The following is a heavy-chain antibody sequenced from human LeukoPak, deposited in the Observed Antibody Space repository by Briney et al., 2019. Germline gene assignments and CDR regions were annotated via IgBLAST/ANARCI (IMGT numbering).Heavy chain of an antibody. J-gene: IGHJ4*02. CDR1: GYTFTSYY. Sequence: ASVKTSCKASGYTFTSYYMHWVRQAPGQGLEWMGIINPSGGSTSYAQKFQGRVTMTRDTSTSTVYMELSSLRSEDTAVYYCAREPQGDYWEYQPLRYWGQGTLVTVSS. D-gene: IGHD2-2*01. CDR3: AREPQGDYWEYQPLRY. CDR2: INPSGGST. V-gene: IGHV1-46*01.